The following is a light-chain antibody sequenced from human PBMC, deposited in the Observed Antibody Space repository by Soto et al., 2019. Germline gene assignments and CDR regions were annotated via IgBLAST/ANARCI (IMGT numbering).Light chain of an antibody. Sequence: QSALTQPASVSGSPGQSITISCTGTSSDVGRFNFVSWFQQHPGKAPKLLIYEVTKRPSGVSNRFSGSKSGNTASLTISGLQTEDEADYYCSSYTTRNTYVFGTGTKLTVL. CDR2: EVT. CDR3: SSYTTRNTYV. J-gene: IGLJ1*01. CDR1: SSDVGRFNF. V-gene: IGLV2-14*01.